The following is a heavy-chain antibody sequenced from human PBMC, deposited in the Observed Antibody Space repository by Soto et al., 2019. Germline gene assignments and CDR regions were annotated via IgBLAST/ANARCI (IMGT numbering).Heavy chain of an antibody. CDR2: IEGSGEIT. J-gene: IGHJ5*02. CDR1: GFMFSTTD. CDR3: VKNSGWFNA. D-gene: IGHD3-10*01. V-gene: IGHV3-23*01. Sequence: GGSLRLSCAASGFMFSTTDMSWVRQAPGKGLEWLTTIEGSGEITYYADSVKGRFTISRDNSKSTVYLQMDSLTADDTAVYFCVKNSGWFNAWGQGTPVTVSS.